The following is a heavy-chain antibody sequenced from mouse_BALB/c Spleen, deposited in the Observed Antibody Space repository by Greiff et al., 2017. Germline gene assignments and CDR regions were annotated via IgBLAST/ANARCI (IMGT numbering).Heavy chain of an antibody. V-gene: IGHV14-3*02. J-gene: IGHJ3*01. Sequence: EVQRVESGAELVKPGASVKLSCTASGFNIKDTYMHWVKQRPEQGLEWIGRIDPANGNTKYDPKFQGKATITADTSSNTAYLQLSSLTSEDTAVYYCAREGDSAWFAYWGQGTLVTVSA. D-gene: IGHD3-1*01. CDR2: IDPANGNT. CDR1: GFNIKDTY. CDR3: AREGDSAWFAY.